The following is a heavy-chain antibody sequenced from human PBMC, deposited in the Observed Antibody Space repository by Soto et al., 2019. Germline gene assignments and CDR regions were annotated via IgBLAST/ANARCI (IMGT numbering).Heavy chain of an antibody. CDR3: ARGRWLRNY. D-gene: IGHD5-12*01. V-gene: IGHV3-30-3*01. CDR1: GFTFSSYA. CDR2: ISYDGSNK. J-gene: IGHJ4*02. Sequence: QVQLVESGGGVVQPGRSLRLSCAASGFTFSSYAMHWVRQAPGKGLEWVAVISYDGSNKYYADSVKGRFTISRDNSKNTLYLQMNSLRDEDTAVYYCARGRWLRNYLGQGTLVTVSS.